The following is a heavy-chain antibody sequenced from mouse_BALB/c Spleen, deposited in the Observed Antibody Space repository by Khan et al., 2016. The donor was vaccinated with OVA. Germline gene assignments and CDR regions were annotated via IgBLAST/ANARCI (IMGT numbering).Heavy chain of an antibody. CDR2: ISYSGST. CDR3: ARNYGYMDY. Sequence: EVQLQESGPGLVKPSQSLSLTCTVTGYSITSDCAWNWIRQFPGNKLEWMGYISYSGSTSYNPSLKSRISITRVTSKNQFFLQLNSVTTEDTATFYCARNYGYMDYWGPGTSVTVSS. V-gene: IGHV3-2*02. CDR1: GYSITSDCA. J-gene: IGHJ4*01. D-gene: IGHD1-2*01.